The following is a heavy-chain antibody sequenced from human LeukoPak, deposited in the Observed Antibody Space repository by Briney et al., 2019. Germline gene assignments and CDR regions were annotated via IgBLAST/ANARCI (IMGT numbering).Heavy chain of an antibody. Sequence: GGSLRLSCAASGFTFSTYVMHRVRQAPGKGLQWVAVILYDGSNKYYADSVKGRFIISRDNSKNTLYLQMNSLTAEDTAVYYCARVVAGSVYNCGMDVWGQGTTVTVSS. CDR2: ILYDGSNK. J-gene: IGHJ6*02. V-gene: IGHV3-30*01. D-gene: IGHD6-19*01. CDR1: GFTFSTYV. CDR3: ARVVAGSVYNCGMDV.